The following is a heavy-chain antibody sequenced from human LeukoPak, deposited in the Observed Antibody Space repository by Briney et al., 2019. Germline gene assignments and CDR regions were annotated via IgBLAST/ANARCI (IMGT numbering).Heavy chain of an antibody. Sequence: PGGSLRVSCAASGITVSSNYMSWVRQAPGRGLEWGSVIYGTGATYYADSVKGRFTISRDNSKDTLYLQMNSLRAEDTAVYYCAREFYDILTGYYLDYWGQGTLVTVSS. J-gene: IGHJ4*02. V-gene: IGHV3-53*01. D-gene: IGHD3-9*01. CDR2: IYGTGAT. CDR1: GITVSSNY. CDR3: AREFYDILTGYYLDY.